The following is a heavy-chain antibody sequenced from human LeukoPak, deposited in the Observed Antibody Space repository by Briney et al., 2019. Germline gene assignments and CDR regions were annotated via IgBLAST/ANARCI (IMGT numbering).Heavy chain of an antibody. D-gene: IGHD5-24*01. CDR3: ARDENGYRGSNYFDY. CDR2: IIPIFGTA. Sequence: ASVKVSCKASGGTVSRYPISWVRQAPGQGLEWMGGIIPIFGTANYAQKFQGRVTITADESTSTAYMELSSLRSEDTAVYYCARDENGYRGSNYFDYWGQGTLVTVSS. V-gene: IGHV1-69*13. J-gene: IGHJ4*02. CDR1: GGTVSRYP.